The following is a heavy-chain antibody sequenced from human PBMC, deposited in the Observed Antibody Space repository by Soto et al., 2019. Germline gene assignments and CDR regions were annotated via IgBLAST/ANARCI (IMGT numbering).Heavy chain of an antibody. J-gene: IGHJ6*02. CDR3: AAGYCSSTSCLQHYYYYGMDV. D-gene: IGHD2-2*01. V-gene: IGHV1-58*02. CDR1: GFTFTSSA. CDR2: IVVGSGST. Sequence: ASVKVSCKASGFTFTSSAMQWVRQARGQRLEWIGWIVVGSGSTNYAQKFQERVTITRDMSTSTAYMELSSLRSEDTAVYYCAAGYCSSTSCLQHYYYYGMDVWGQGTTVTAP.